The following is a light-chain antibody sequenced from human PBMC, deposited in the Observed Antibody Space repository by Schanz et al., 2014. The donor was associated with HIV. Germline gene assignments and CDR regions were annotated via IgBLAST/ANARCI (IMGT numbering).Light chain of an antibody. CDR2: GAS. CDR3: QQYGSSPWT. J-gene: IGKJ1*01. Sequence: EIVLTQSPGTLSLSPGERATLSCRASQSVSSSYLAWYQQKPGQAPSLLIYGASTRATGIPARFSGSGSGTDVTLTISRLEPEDFAVYYCQQYGSSPWTFGQGTKVEIK. V-gene: IGKV3-20*01. CDR1: QSVSSSY.